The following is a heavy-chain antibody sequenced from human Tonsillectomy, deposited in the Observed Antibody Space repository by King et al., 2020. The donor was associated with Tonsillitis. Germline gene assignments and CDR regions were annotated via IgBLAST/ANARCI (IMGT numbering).Heavy chain of an antibody. D-gene: IGHD1-26*01. CDR3: TRRSGSLDS. CDR1: GFTFSGSA. Sequence: EVQLVESGGGLVQPGGSLTLSCAASGFTFSGSAMHWVRQASGKGLEWVGRIRSKGNNYATTYAASVKGRFSISRDDSKDTAYLQMNSLKTEDTAVYYCTRRSGSLDSGGQGTLVTVSS. CDR2: IRSKGNNYAT. J-gene: IGHJ4*02. V-gene: IGHV3-73*02.